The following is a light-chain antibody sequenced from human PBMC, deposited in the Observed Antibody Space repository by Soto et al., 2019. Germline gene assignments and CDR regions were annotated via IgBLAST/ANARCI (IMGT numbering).Light chain of an antibody. CDR2: GAS. J-gene: IGKJ4*01. V-gene: IGKV3-20*01. CDR1: QSVSSGD. Sequence: VLTQSPGTLSLSPGERATLFCRAGQSVSSGDLAWYQQKPGQAPRLLIYGASNRATGIPDRFSGSGSGTDFTLTISSLEPEDVAVYYCQHYRSSPLTFGGGTKVAIK. CDR3: QHYRSSPLT.